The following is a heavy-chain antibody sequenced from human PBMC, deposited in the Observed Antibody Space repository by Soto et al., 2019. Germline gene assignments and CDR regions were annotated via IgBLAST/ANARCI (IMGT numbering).Heavy chain of an antibody. CDR3: ARGWLGYCSSTSCYDAFDI. CDR1: GYTFTGYY. CDR2: INPNSGGT. D-gene: IGHD2-2*01. J-gene: IGHJ3*02. V-gene: IGHV1-2*04. Sequence: ASVKVSCKASGYTFTGYYMHWVLQAPGQGLEWMGWINPNSGGTNYAQKFQGWVTMTRDTSISTAYMELSRLRSDDTAVYYCARGWLGYCSSTSCYDAFDIWGQGTMVTVSS.